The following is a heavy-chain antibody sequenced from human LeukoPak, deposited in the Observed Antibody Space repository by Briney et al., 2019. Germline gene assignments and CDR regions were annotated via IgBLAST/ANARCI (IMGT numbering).Heavy chain of an antibody. D-gene: IGHD4-23*01. CDR3: AKERGHSKPFDY. CDR2: ISDSGDAT. CDR1: GFIFSYYG. Sequence: GGSLRLSCEVSGFIFSYYGMNWVRQAPGKGLEWVSAISDSGDATYYADSVKGRFTISRDNSKSTLYLQMNNLRAEDTALYYCAKERGHSKPFDYWGQGTLVAVSS. V-gene: IGHV3-23*01. J-gene: IGHJ4*02.